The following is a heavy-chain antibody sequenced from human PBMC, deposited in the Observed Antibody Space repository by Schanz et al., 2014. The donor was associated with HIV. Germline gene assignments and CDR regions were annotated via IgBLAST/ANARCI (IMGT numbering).Heavy chain of an antibody. CDR3: AKDRNYYDSRFLGKGNYYYYYGMDV. CDR1: GFTFNSYG. D-gene: IGHD3-22*01. J-gene: IGHJ6*02. CDR2: ISYDGSRK. Sequence: QVQLVESGGGVVQPGRSLRVSCAASGFTFNSYGMHWVRQAPGKGLEWVAVISYDGSRKHFADSVKGRFTVSRDNAKNTVYLQMKSLRVEDTAVYYCAKDRNYYDSRFLGKGNYYYYYGMDVRGQGTTVTVSS. V-gene: IGHV3-30*18.